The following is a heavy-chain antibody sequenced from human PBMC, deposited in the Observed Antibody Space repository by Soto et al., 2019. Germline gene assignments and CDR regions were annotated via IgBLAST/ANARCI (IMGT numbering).Heavy chain of an antibody. V-gene: IGHV4-59*08. D-gene: IGHD3-3*01. J-gene: IGHJ4*02. CDR3: ARGGWRQIDY. Sequence: LETLCLSWSVSGGSRVGYDGSWILQPPGKGLEWIGYIYYSGSTNYNPSLKSRVTISVDTSKNQFSLKLSSVTAADTAVYYCARGGWRQIDYWGQGTLVTVSS. CDR1: GGSRVGYD. CDR2: IYYSGST.